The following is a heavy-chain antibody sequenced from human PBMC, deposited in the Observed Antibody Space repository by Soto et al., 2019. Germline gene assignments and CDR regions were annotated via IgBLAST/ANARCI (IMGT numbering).Heavy chain of an antibody. CDR2: ISGHNGNT. Sequence: QVHLVQSGAEVKKPGASVEVSCKGSGYAFTTSGITWVRQAPGQGLEWRGWISGHNGNTNDAQKLQGRVTVTRDTSTSTAYMDLRSLRSDDTAVYYCARWRYGDYWGQGALVTVSS. CDR3: ARWRYGDY. CDR1: GYAFTTSG. J-gene: IGHJ4*02. D-gene: IGHD1-1*01. V-gene: IGHV1-18*01.